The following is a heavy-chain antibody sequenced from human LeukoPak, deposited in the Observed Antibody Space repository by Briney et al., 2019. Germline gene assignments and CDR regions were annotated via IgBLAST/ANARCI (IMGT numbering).Heavy chain of an antibody. J-gene: IGHJ4*02. CDR2: IYYSGST. CDR3: ARGYYYDSSGYPELDY. V-gene: IGHV4-59*01. D-gene: IGHD3-22*01. Sequence: SETLSLTCTVSGGSISSYYWSWIRQPPGKGLEWIGYIYYSGSTNYNPSLKGRVTISVDTSKNQFPLKLSSVTAADTAVYYCARGYYYDSSGYPELDYWGQGTLVTVSS. CDR1: GGSISSYY.